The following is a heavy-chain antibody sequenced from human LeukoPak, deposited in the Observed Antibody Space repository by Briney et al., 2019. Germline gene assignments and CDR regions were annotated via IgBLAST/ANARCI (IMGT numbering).Heavy chain of an antibody. CDR3: XXXXXXXXXRINYYMDV. CDR2: IKQDGSEK. D-gene: IGHD2/OR15-2a*01. CDR1: XCTFXXYG. Sequence: CAXSXCTFXXYGMSWVRQAPGKGLEWVAHIKQDGSEKYYVDSVKGRFTISRDKXKKSLYLQMNRLRAEDTGVYYCXXXXXXXXXRINYYMDVWGKGTTVTVSS. V-gene: IGHV3-7*01. J-gene: IGHJ6*03.